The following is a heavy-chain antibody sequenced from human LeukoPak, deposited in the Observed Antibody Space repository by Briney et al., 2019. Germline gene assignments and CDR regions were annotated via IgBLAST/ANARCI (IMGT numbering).Heavy chain of an antibody. D-gene: IGHD3-22*01. Sequence: SETLSLTCAVYGGSFSGYYWNWIRQPPGKGLEWIGEINHSGSTNYNPSLKSRVTISVDTSKNQFSLKLSSVTAADTAVYSCVRGQQYYHDSSGYWVFDYWGQGTLVTVSS. CDR1: GGSFSGYY. CDR2: INHSGST. CDR3: VRGQQYYHDSSGYWVFDY. V-gene: IGHV4-34*01. J-gene: IGHJ4*02.